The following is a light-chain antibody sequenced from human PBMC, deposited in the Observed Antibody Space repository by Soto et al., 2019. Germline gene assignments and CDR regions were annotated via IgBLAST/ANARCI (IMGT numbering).Light chain of an antibody. CDR1: NSNIGSHT. J-gene: IGLJ2*01. CDR2: NNN. Sequence: QPVLTQPPSASGTPGQRVTISCSGSNSNIGSHTVSWYQQLPGTAPKLLIYNNNQRPSGVPDRFSGSKSGTSASLAISGLQSEDEADYYCAAWDDSLNGVVFGGGTKLTVL. V-gene: IGLV1-44*01. CDR3: AAWDDSLNGVV.